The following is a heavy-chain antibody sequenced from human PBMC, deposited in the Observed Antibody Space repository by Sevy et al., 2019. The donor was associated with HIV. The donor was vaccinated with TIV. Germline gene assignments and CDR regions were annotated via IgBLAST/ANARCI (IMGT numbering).Heavy chain of an antibody. V-gene: IGHV3-15*01. CDR3: STDPIIVLLVTDGMDV. CDR2: IKSKADGGTI. CDR1: GFTFTYAW. J-gene: IGHJ6*02. D-gene: IGHD2-8*02. Sequence: GGSLRPSCAASGFTFTYAWMTWVRQAPGKGLEWVGRIKSKADGGTIDYAAPVKGRFTISRDDSKNTLYLQMNSLKTEDTGVYYCSTDPIIVLLVTDGMDVWGQGTTVTVSS.